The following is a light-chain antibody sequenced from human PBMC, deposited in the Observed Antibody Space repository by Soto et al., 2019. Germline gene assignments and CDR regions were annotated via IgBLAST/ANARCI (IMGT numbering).Light chain of an antibody. V-gene: IGKV3-15*01. CDR3: QQYYKWWT. CDR1: QSVSSN. J-gene: IGKJ1*01. CDR2: DAS. Sequence: EIVMTQSPATLSVSPGERATLSCRASQSVSSNLAWYQQKPGQAPRLLIYDASTRATGIPARFSGSGSGTEFTLTISSLQSEDFAVYYCQQYYKWWTFGQGTKVDI.